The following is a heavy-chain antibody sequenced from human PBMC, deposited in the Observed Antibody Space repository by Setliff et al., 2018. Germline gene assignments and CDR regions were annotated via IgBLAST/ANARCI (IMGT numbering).Heavy chain of an antibody. J-gene: IGHJ6*02. D-gene: IGHD6-13*01. CDR1: GGSISSSSYY. CDR3: ARVLAAAGYYYYGMDV. Sequence: NPSETLSLTCTVSGGSISSSSYYWGWIRQPPGKGLEWIGSIYYSGSTYYNPSLKSRVTISVDTSKNQFSLKLSSVTAADTAVYYCARVLAAAGYYYYGMDVWGQGTTVTVSS. V-gene: IGHV4-39*07. CDR2: IYYSGST.